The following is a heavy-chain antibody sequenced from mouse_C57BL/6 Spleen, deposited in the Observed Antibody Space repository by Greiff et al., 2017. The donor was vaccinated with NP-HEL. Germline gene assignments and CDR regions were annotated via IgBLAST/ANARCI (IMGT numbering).Heavy chain of an antibody. J-gene: IGHJ3*01. CDR3: ARDGSGYKNWFAY. V-gene: IGHV1-72*01. CDR1: GYTFTSYW. D-gene: IGHD3-2*02. Sequence: KQSCKASGYTFTSYWMHWVKQRPGRGLEWIGRIDPNSGGTKYNEKFKSKATLTVDKPSSTAYMQLSSLTSEDSAVYYCARDGSGYKNWFAYWGQGTLVTVSA. CDR2: IDPNSGGT.